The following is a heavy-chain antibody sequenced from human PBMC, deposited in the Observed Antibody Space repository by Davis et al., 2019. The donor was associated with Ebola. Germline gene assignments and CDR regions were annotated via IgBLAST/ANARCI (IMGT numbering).Heavy chain of an antibody. V-gene: IGHV1-69*06. J-gene: IGHJ4*02. CDR2: IIPIFGTT. Sequence: SVKVSCKASGGTFSSYAISWVRQAPGQGLEWMGGIIPIFGTTNYAQKFRGRVRITADKSTRIAYMELSSLRSEDTAVYYCARGPSVATAHYFDYWGQGTLVTVSS. CDR3: ARGPSVATAHYFDY. CDR1: GGTFSSYA. D-gene: IGHD2-21*02.